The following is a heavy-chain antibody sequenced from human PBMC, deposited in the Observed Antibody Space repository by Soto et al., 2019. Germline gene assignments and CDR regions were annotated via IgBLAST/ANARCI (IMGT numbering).Heavy chain of an antibody. CDR1: GYTFTSYA. CDR3: ARDYCSSTSCYFGY. CDR2: INAGNGNT. D-gene: IGHD2-2*01. V-gene: IGHV1-3*01. Sequence: ASVKVSCKASGYTFTSYAMHWVRQAPGQRLEWMGWINAGNGNTKYSQKFQGRVTITRDTSASTAYMKLSSLRSEDTAVYYCARDYCSSTSCYFGYWGQGTLVTVSS. J-gene: IGHJ4*02.